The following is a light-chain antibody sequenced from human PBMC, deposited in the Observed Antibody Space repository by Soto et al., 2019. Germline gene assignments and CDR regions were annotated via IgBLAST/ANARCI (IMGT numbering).Light chain of an antibody. J-gene: IGLJ2*01. Sequence: QSVLTQPPSASGTPGQRVTISCSGSSSNIGSNTVNWYQELPGTAPKLLIYSNNQRPSGVPDRFSGSKSGTSVSLAISGLQSEDEADYYCAAWDARQNVVVLGGGTKLTVL. CDR2: SNN. CDR1: SSNIGSNT. CDR3: AAWDARQNVVV. V-gene: IGLV1-44*01.